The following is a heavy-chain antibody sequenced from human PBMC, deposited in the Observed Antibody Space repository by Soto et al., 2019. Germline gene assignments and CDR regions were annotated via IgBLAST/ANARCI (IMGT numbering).Heavy chain of an antibody. J-gene: IGHJ4*02. CDR2: ISAYNGNT. CDR3: YKNEGNGVEDY. Sequence: PVKGACKAAGYTFTSYVISWGRQAPEQGLEWMGWISAYNGNTNYAQKLQGRVTMTTDTSTSQASMELRTLRSDDTALYYCYKNEGNGVEDYWGKGSLVTVSS. CDR1: GYTFTSYV. V-gene: IGHV1-18*01. D-gene: IGHD1-1*01.